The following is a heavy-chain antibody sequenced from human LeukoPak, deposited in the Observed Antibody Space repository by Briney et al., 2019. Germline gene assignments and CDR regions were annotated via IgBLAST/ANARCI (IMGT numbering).Heavy chain of an antibody. CDR2: IKQDGSEK. J-gene: IGHJ6*03. CDR1: GFTFSSYW. Sequence: AGGSLRLSCAASGFTFSSYWMSWVRQAPGKGLEWVANIKQDGSEKYYVDSVKGRFTISRDNAKNSLYLQMNSLRAEDAAAYYCARDRSRYPTVTRNYMDVWGKGTTVTVSS. V-gene: IGHV3-7*01. D-gene: IGHD4-17*01. CDR3: ARDRSRYPTVTRNYMDV.